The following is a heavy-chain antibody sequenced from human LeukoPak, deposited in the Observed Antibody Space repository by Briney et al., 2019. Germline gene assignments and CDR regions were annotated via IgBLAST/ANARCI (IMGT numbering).Heavy chain of an antibody. CDR3: ARVGRHYYDSSGYYLDAFDI. J-gene: IGHJ3*02. D-gene: IGHD3-22*01. CDR1: GDSVSSNSAA. V-gene: IGHV6-1*01. CDR2: TYYRSKWYN. Sequence: SQTLSLTCAISGDSVSSNSAAWNWIRQSPSRGLEWLGRTYYRSKWYNDYAVSVKSRITINPDTSKNQFSLQLNSVTPEDTAVYYCARVGRHYYDSSGYYLDAFDIWGQGTMVTVSS.